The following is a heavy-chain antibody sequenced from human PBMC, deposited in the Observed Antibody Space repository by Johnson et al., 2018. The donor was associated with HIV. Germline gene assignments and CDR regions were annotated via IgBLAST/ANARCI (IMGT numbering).Heavy chain of an antibody. D-gene: IGHD3-16*01. J-gene: IGHJ3*02. V-gene: IGHV3-13*01. Sequence: EVQLVESGGGVVRPGGSLRLSCAASGFTFEDYGMNWVRQAPGKGLEWVSAINTAGDTFYPGSVKGRFTISRDNAKNSFYLQMNSLTVGDTALYYRARDPGGMDGSFDIWGQGTMVTVSS. CDR2: INTAGDT. CDR3: ARDPGGMDGSFDI. CDR1: GFTFEDYG.